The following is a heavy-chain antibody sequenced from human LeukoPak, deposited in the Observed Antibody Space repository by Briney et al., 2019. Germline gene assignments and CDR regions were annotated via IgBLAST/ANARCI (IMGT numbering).Heavy chain of an antibody. Sequence: PGGSLRLSCAASGLTFYDYAMHWVRQAPGKGLGWVSGITWNSGSIAYADSVKGRFTISRDNAKNSLYLQVNSLRSEDTALYYCAAGAGITRYWGQGTPVTVSS. J-gene: IGHJ4*02. V-gene: IGHV3-9*01. CDR1: GLTFYDYA. CDR2: ITWNSGSI. CDR3: AAGAGITRY. D-gene: IGHD3-10*01.